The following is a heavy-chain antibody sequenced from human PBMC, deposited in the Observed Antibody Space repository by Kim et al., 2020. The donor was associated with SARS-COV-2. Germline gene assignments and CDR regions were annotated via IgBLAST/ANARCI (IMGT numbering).Heavy chain of an antibody. J-gene: IGHJ4*02. CDR1: GFTFSSYA. CDR2: ISGSGGST. Sequence: EGSLRLSCAASGFTFSSYAMSWVRQAPGKGLEWVSAISGSGGSTYYADSVKGRFTISRDNSKNTLYLQMNSLRAEDTAVYYCAKAPYSSSWYFDYWGQGTLVTVSS. D-gene: IGHD6-13*01. CDR3: AKAPYSSSWYFDY. V-gene: IGHV3-23*01.